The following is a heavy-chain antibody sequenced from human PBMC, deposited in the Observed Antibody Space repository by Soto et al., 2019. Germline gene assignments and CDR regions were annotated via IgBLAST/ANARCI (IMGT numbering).Heavy chain of an antibody. V-gene: IGHV4-59*01. D-gene: IGHD1-1*01. J-gene: IGHJ2*01. CDR3: AHWPGL. CDR2: IYYSGST. CDR1: GGSISQYY. Sequence: QVQLQESGPGLMKPSATLSLTCIVSGGSISQYYWTWIRQTPGKGLEWIGYIYYSGSTNYNPSLKNRVTMSVDTSRNQFYLKLTSVTAADTAVYYCAHWPGLWGRGTLVTVSS.